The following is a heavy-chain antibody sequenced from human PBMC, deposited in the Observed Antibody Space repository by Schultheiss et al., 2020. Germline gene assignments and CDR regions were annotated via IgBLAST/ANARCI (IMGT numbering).Heavy chain of an antibody. CDR2: ISYDGSNK. CDR3: ARGSGTYRNNDFDH. V-gene: IGHV3-30*12. J-gene: IGHJ4*02. Sequence: GGSLRLSCAASGFTFSSYGMHWVRQAPGKGLEWVAVISYDGSNKYYADSVKGRFTISRDNSKNTLYLQMNSLKIEDTAVYYCARGSGTYRNNDFDHWGQGTLVTVYS. CDR1: GFTFSSYG. D-gene: IGHD1-26*01.